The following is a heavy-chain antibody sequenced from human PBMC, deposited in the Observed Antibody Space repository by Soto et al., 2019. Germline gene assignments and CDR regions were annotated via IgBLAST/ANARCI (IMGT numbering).Heavy chain of an antibody. CDR2: IYHSGST. Sequence: SETLSLTCAVYGGSFSGYYWSWIRQPPGKGLEWIGYIYHSGSTYYNPSLKSRVTISVDRSKNQFSLKLSSVTAADTAVYYCARRRGFPYYYGMDVWGQGTTVTVPS. J-gene: IGHJ6*02. D-gene: IGHD5-12*01. CDR3: ARRRGFPYYYGMDV. V-gene: IGHV4-30-2*01. CDR1: GGSFSGYY.